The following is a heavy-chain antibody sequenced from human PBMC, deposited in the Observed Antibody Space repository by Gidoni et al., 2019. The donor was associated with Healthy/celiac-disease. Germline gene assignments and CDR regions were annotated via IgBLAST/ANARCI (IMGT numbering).Heavy chain of an antibody. Sequence: QLQLQESGSGLVKPSQTLSLTCAVSGGSISSGGYSWSWIRQPPGKGLELSGYIYQSGSTYYNPSLKSRVTISVDRSKNQFSLKLSSVTAADTAVYYCAREDPGYAFDIGGQGTMVTVSS. J-gene: IGHJ3*02. V-gene: IGHV4-30-2*01. CDR2: IYQSGST. CDR1: GGSISSGGYS. CDR3: AREDPGYAFDI.